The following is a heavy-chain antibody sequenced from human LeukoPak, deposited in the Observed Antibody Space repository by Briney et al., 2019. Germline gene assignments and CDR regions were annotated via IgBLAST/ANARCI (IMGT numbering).Heavy chain of an antibody. CDR2: INPNSGGT. V-gene: IGHV1-2*02. D-gene: IGHD5-18*01. J-gene: IGHJ5*02. Sequence: GASVKVSCKASGYTFTGYYMHWVRQAPGQGLEWMGWINPNSGGTNYAQKFQGRVTMTRDTSISTAYMELSRLRSDDTAVYYSARTGYSYGYWWFDPWGQGTLVTVSS. CDR1: GYTFTGYY. CDR3: ARTGYSYGYWWFDP.